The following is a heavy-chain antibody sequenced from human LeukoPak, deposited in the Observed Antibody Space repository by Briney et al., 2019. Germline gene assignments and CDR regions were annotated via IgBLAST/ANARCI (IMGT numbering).Heavy chain of an antibody. CDR3: AKRMGYDFGHFDY. V-gene: IGHV3-23*01. Sequence: GGSLRLSCAASGLTFSNYAVGWVRQAPGRGLEWVSAISNSGGRTYYADSVKGRFTISRDNSKNTLYLQMNSLRDDDAGVYYCAKRMGYDFGHFDYWAQGALVTVSS. J-gene: IGHJ4*02. CDR2: ISNSGGRT. D-gene: IGHD2/OR15-2a*01. CDR1: GLTFSNYA.